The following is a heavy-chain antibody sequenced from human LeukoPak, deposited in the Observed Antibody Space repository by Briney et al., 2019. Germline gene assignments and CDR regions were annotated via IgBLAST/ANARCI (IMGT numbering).Heavy chain of an antibody. V-gene: IGHV3-21*01. CDR1: GFTFSSYS. J-gene: IGHJ4*02. D-gene: IGHD2-2*01. CDR2: ISSSSSYI. CDR3: ARALGYCSSTSCKPINFDY. Sequence: PGGSLRLSCAASGFTFSSYSMNWVRQAPGKGLEWVSSISSSSSYIYYADSVKGRFTISRDNAKNPLYLQMNSLRAEDTAVYYCARALGYCSSTSCKPINFDYWGQGTLVTVSS.